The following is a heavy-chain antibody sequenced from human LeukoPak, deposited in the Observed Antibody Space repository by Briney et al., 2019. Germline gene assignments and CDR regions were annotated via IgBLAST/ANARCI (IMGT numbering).Heavy chain of an antibody. CDR3: ARGRSVTIFGVVIMEIRDNWFDP. V-gene: IGHV1-69*05. CDR1: GGNFNSYA. J-gene: IGHJ5*02. CDR2: IIPIFGTA. D-gene: IGHD3-3*01. Sequence: GSSVKVSCKASGGNFNSYAINWVRQAPGQGLEWMGGIIPIFGTANYAQKFQGRVTITRNTSISTAYMELSSLRSEDTAVYYCARGRSVTIFGVVIMEIRDNWFDPWGQGTLVTVSS.